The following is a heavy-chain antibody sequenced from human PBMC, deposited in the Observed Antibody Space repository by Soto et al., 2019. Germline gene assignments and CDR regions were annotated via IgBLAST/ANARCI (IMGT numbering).Heavy chain of an antibody. CDR1: GYTFTSYY. CDR3: ARGIWVATTASYYFDS. Sequence: ASVKVSCKASGYTFTSYYISWVRQAPGQGLEWMGWISGDNGNTNYAQKFQDRVTMTRDTSANTAYMDLRSLTSEDTAIYFCARGIWVATTASYYFDSWGQGTQVTVSS. V-gene: IGHV1-18*01. CDR2: ISGDNGNT. J-gene: IGHJ4*02. D-gene: IGHD5-12*01.